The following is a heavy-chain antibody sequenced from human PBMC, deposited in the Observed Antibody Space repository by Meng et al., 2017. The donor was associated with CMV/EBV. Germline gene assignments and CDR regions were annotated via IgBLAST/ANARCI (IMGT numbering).Heavy chain of an antibody. CDR3: ARGAPIFGVVIAWRGYYGMDV. CDR2: INPNSGGT. Sequence: ASVKVSCKASGYTFTGYYMYWVRQAPGQGLEWMGWINPNSGGTNYAQKFQGRVTMTRDTSISTAYMELSRLRSDDTAVYYCARGAPIFGVVIAWRGYYGMDVWGQGTTVTVSS. J-gene: IGHJ6*02. V-gene: IGHV1-2*02. D-gene: IGHD3-3*01. CDR1: GYTFTGYY.